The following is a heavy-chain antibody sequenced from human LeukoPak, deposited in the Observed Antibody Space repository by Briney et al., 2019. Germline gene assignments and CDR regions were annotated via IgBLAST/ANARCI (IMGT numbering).Heavy chain of an antibody. CDR3: ARVVKGALYFDY. CDR2: ISSSSTI. D-gene: IGHD3-10*01. CDR1: GFTFSSYS. J-gene: IGHJ4*02. V-gene: IGHV3-48*01. Sequence: GGSLRLSCAASGFTFSSYSMNWVRQAPGKGLEWVSYISSSSTIYYADSVKGRFTISRDNAKNSLYLQMNSLRAKDTAVYYCARVVKGALYFDYWGQGTLVTVSS.